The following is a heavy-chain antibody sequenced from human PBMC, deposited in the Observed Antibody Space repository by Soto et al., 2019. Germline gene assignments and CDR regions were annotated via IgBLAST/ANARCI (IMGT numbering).Heavy chain of an antibody. V-gene: IGHV1-46*01. CDR3: ARGDPLAPSGVRPSRYYFDY. D-gene: IGHD6-6*01. CDR1: GYTFTSYY. Sequence: QVQLVQSGAEVKKPGASVKVSCKASGYTFTSYYMHWVRQAPGQGLEWMGIINPSGGSTSYAQKFQGRVTMTRDTSTSTVYMELSSLRSEDTAVYYCARGDPLAPSGVRPSRYYFDYWGQGTLVTVSS. CDR2: INPSGGST. J-gene: IGHJ4*02.